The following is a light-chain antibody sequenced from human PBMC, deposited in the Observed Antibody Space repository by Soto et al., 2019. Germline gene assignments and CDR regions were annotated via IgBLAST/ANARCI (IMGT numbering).Light chain of an antibody. CDR2: DAS. Sequence: IVMTQSPATLSVSPGERATLSCRASQSIGSTLAWYQQKPGQTPRLLIYDASTRATGIPARFSGIGSGTEFTLIISSLQSEDFAVYDSQHYKTWPLSFGGGTKVEI. CDR3: QHYKTWPLS. V-gene: IGKV3-15*01. J-gene: IGKJ4*01. CDR1: QSIGST.